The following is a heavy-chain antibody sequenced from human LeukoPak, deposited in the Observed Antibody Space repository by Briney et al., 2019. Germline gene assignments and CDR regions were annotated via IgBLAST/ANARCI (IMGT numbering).Heavy chain of an antibody. CDR2: IYHSGST. D-gene: IGHD3-22*01. V-gene: IGHV4-4*02. CDR3: ARDGGGYYDSSGYYHTRPYYFDY. Sequence: SGTLSLTCAVSGGSISSSNWWSWVRQPPGKGLEWIGEIYHSGSTNYNPSLKSRVTISVDKSKDQFSLKLSSVTAADTAVYYCARDGGGYYDSSGYYHTRPYYFDYWGQGTLVTVSS. CDR1: GGSISSSNW. J-gene: IGHJ4*02.